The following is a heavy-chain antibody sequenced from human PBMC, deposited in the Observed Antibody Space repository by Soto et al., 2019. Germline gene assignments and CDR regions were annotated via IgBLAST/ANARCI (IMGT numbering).Heavy chain of an antibody. Sequence: SETLSLTCAVYGGSFSGYYWSWIRQPPGKGLEGIGEINHSGSTNYNPPLTSRVTISVDKSKNQFSLKLSSVTAADTAVYYCARVRYCSSTSCGTFDYWGQGTLVTVSS. CDR3: ARVRYCSSTSCGTFDY. CDR2: INHSGST. D-gene: IGHD2-2*01. V-gene: IGHV4-34*01. CDR1: GGSFSGYY. J-gene: IGHJ4*02.